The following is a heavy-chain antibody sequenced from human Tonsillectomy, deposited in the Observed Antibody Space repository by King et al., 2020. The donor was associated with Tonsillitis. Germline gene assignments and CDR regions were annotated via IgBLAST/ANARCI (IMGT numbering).Heavy chain of an antibody. CDR2: TYYKSKWDN. D-gene: IGHD3/OR15-3a*01. CDR1: GDIVSSNSAA. CDR3: ARAHLGLAVYYFDR. V-gene: IGHV6-1*01. J-gene: IGHJ4*02. Sequence: VQLQQSGPGLVRPSQTLSLTCALSGDIVSSNSAAWNWIRQSPSRGLEWLGRTYYKSKWDNHYGVSVKSRITINADTSTNQFSLHLNSVPPDDTAVYYCARAHLGLAVYYFDRWGQGTLVTVSS.